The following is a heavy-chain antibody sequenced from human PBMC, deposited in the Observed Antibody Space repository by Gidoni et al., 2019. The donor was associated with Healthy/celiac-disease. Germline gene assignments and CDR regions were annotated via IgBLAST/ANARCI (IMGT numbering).Heavy chain of an antibody. CDR2: ISSSSSYT. V-gene: IGHV3-11*06. D-gene: IGHD1-26*01. Sequence: LVESGGGLVKPGGSLRLSCAASGFTCSDYYMSWIRQAPGKGLEWVSYISSSSSYTNYADSVKGRFTISRDNAKNSLYLQMNSLRAEDTAVYYCARVGSGSYPRSYYFDYWGQGTLVTVSS. CDR1: GFTCSDYY. J-gene: IGHJ4*02. CDR3: ARVGSGSYPRSYYFDY.